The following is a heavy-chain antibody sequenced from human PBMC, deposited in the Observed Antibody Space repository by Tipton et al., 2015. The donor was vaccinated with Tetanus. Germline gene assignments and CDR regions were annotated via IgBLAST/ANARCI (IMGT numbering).Heavy chain of an antibody. D-gene: IGHD3-10*02. CDR1: GGSISSSSYY. CDR2: IYYSGST. CDR3: ASPLLRSDYYYGMDV. J-gene: IGHJ6*02. V-gene: IGHV4-39*01. Sequence: TLSLTCTVSGGSISSSSYYWGWIRQPPGKGLEWIGSIYYSGSTYYNPSLKSRVTISVDTSKNQFSLKLSSVTAADTAVYYCASPLLRSDYYYGMDVWGQGTTVTVSS.